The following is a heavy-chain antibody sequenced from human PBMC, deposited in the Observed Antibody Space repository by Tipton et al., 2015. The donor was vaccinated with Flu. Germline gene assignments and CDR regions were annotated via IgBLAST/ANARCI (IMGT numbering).Heavy chain of an antibody. V-gene: IGHV3-48*03. J-gene: IGHJ6*02. D-gene: IGHD6-19*01. CDR3: ARWRGSGKPNYYSYGMDV. CDR2: ISSSGSAI. CDR1: GFTFSSYE. Sequence: SLRLSCAVSGFTFSSYEMNWVRQAPGKGLEWVSYISSSGSAIYYADSVKGRFTISRDNARNSLFLQMNSLRAEDTAVYYCARWRGSGKPNYYSYGMDVWGQGTTVTVSS.